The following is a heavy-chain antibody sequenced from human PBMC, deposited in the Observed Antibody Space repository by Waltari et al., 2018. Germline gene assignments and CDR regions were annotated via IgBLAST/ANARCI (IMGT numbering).Heavy chain of an antibody. CDR1: HYSISSGYY. D-gene: IGHD1-26*01. CDR3: VRGNGSPGVDY. V-gene: IGHV4-38-2*01. CDR2: IYQSGTT. Sequence: QVQLQESGPGLVKPSETLSLTCAVSHYSISSGYYWGWIRQPPGQGLEWIGYIYQSGTTYYTPSLKSRVTISVDRSKNQFSLRLSSVTAADTAVYYCVRGNGSPGVDYWGQGTLVTVSS. J-gene: IGHJ4*02.